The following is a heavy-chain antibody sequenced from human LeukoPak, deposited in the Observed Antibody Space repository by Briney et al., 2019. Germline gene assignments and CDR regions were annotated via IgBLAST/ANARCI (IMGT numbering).Heavy chain of an antibody. CDR2: IDHSGST. Sequence: KTSETLSLTCAVYGGSFSGYYWSWIRQPPGKGLEWIGEIDHSGSTNYNPSLKSRVTISVDTSKDQFSLKLSSVTAADTAVYYCARLPRGRIFQTPYYYGMDVWGQGTTVTVSS. J-gene: IGHJ6*02. D-gene: IGHD3-9*01. CDR1: GGSFSGYY. V-gene: IGHV4-34*01. CDR3: ARLPRGRIFQTPYYYGMDV.